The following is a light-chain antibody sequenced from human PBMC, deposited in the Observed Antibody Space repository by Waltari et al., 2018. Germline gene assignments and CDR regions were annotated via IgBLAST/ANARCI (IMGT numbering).Light chain of an antibody. CDR2: WAS. V-gene: IGKV4-1*01. Sequence: DIVMTQSPDSLAVSLRERATIHCKSSQSVLYSSNNKNYLAWFQQKAGQPPKLLISWASTRESGVPDRFSGSGSGTDFTLTINSLQAEDVAVYYCHQYHSSPFTFGGGTKVEIK. J-gene: IGKJ4*01. CDR1: QSVLYSSNNKNY. CDR3: HQYHSSPFT.